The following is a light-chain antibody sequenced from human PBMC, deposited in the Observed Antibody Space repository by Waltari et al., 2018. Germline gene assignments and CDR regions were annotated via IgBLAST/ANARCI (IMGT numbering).Light chain of an antibody. CDR1: QSISSY. CDR3: QQSYSTPFT. CDR2: AAS. V-gene: IGKV1-39*01. Sequence: DIQMTQSPSSLSASVGDRVTITCRANQSISSYLNWYQQKPGKATKLLIYAASSLQSGVPSRFSGSGSGTDFTLTISSLQPEDFATYYCQQSYSTPFTFGPGTKVDIK. J-gene: IGKJ3*01.